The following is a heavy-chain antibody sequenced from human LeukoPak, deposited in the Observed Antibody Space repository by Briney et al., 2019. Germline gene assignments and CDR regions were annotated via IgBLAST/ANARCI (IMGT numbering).Heavy chain of an antibody. J-gene: IGHJ6*02. D-gene: IGHD2-15*01. V-gene: IGHV1-2*02. CDR3: ARVFEGYCSGGSCYPSYYYYGMDV. Sequence: ASVKVSCKASGYTFTGYYMHWVRQAPGQGLEWMGWINPNSGGTNYAQKFQGRVTMTRDPSISTAYMELSRLRSDDTAVYYCARVFEGYCSGGSCYPSYYYYGMDVWGQGTTVTVSS. CDR1: GYTFTGYY. CDR2: INPNSGGT.